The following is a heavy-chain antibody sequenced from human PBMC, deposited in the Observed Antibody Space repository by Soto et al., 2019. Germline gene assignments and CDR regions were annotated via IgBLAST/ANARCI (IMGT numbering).Heavy chain of an antibody. CDR2: ISSRSDI. CDR1: GFTFSSYS. J-gene: IGHJ6*02. D-gene: IGHD2-2*02. V-gene: IGHV3-21*01. CDR3: AREYTAWPLAYGLDV. Sequence: GGSLRLSCAASGFTFSSYSMNWVRQAPGKGLEWVSSISSRSDIYYADSVKGRFTISRDNAKNSVSLQMNSLRAEDTAVYYCAREYTAWPLAYGLDVWGQGTTVTVSS.